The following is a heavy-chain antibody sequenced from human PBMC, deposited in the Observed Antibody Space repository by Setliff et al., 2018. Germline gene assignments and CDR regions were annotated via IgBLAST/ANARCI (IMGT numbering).Heavy chain of an antibody. J-gene: IGHJ3*02. V-gene: IGHV1-69*13. CDR3: ARDSRQWLEGGASGDMDS. Sequence: SVKVSCKTSGGTFSSFAVSWVRQAPGQRPEWMGRLIPFFGTTIYAQKFQGRVTITADQSTSTVFMELNSLRSEDTAFYYCARDSRQWLEGGASGDMDSWGQGTAVTV. CDR2: LIPFFGTT. D-gene: IGHD6-19*01. CDR1: GGTFSSFA.